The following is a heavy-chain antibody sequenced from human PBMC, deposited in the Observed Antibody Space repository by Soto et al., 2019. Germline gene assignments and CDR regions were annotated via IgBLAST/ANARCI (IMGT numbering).Heavy chain of an antibody. Sequence: PSETLSLTCTVSGGSISSGDYYWSWIRQPPGKGLEWIGEVYHSGSTNYNPSLKSRVTISVDKSKNQFSLKLSSVTAADTAVYYCAKRTQKGSIAAPYYGMDVWGQGTTVTVSS. CDR1: GGSISSGDYY. J-gene: IGHJ6*02. CDR3: AKRTQKGSIAAPYYGMDV. V-gene: IGHV4-39*07. CDR2: VYHSGST. D-gene: IGHD6-6*01.